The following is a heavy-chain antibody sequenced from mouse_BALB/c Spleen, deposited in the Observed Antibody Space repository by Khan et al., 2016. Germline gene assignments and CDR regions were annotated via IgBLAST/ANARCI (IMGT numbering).Heavy chain of an antibody. CDR1: GFSLTGFG. CDR3: ARVWGDY. Sequence: QVQLQQSGPGLVAPSQRLSITCTVSGFSLTGFGVNWVRQPPGKGLEWLGMIWGDGSTDYHSSLKSRLSISKDNSKGQVFLKMNSLQTDDTARYYCARVWGDYWGQGTSVTVSS. CDR2: IWGDGST. D-gene: IGHD2-10*02. J-gene: IGHJ4*01. V-gene: IGHV2-6-7*01.